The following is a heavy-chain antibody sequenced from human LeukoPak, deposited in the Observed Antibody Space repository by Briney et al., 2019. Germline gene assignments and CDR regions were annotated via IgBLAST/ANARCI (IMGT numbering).Heavy chain of an antibody. J-gene: IGHJ4*02. CDR3: AKGSYRGYSGYDYFDY. D-gene: IGHD5-12*01. V-gene: IGHV3-23*01. CDR1: GFTLSSYA. CDR2: ISCSGGST. Sequence: GGSLRLSCAASGFTLSSYAMSWVRQAPGKGPEWVSAISCSGGSTYYADSVKGRFTISRDNSKNTLYLQMNSLRAEDTAVYYCAKGSYRGYSGYDYFDYWGQGTLVTVSS.